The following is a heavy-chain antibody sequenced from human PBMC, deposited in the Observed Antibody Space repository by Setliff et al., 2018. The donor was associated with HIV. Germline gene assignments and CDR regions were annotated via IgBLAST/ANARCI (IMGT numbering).Heavy chain of an antibody. J-gene: IGHJ3*01. D-gene: IGHD3-3*01. CDR2: ITWNGHTT. CDR1: GFTFDDYV. Sequence: GESLRLSCAASGFTFDDYVMSWVRQVPGKGLEWVSGITWNGHTTDYADSVKGRFTISRDNRNKFLYLQMNSLSAEDTALYYCARGQTMYGVVIYDAFNVWGHGTMVTVSS. V-gene: IGHV3-20*04. CDR3: ARGQTMYGVVIYDAFNV.